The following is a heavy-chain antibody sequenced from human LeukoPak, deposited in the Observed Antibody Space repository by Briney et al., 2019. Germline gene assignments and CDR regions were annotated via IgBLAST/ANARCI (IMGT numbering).Heavy chain of an antibody. D-gene: IGHD6-6*01. CDR1: GFPFSGPW. V-gene: IGHV3-74*01. CDR2: ISPTGSTT. J-gene: IGHJ4*02. Sequence: GGSLRLSCTASGFPFSGPWMHWARNLPGKGLVWVSRISPTGSTTSYADSVKGRFTVSRDNAKNILYLQVNNLRAEDTAVYYCARGPNSNWSGLDFWGQGTLLTVSS. CDR3: ARGPNSNWSGLDF.